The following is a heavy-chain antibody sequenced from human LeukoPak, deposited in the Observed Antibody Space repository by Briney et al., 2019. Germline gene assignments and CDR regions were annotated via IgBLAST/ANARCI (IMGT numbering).Heavy chain of an antibody. CDR1: GYTFTGYY. D-gene: IGHD2-15*01. CDR2: INPNSGGT. V-gene: IGHV1-2*02. J-gene: IGHJ4*02. CDR3: ARDPDIVVVVAATPGAFDY. Sequence: VASVKVSCKASGYTFTGYYMHWVRQAPGQGPEWMGWINPNSGGTNYAQKFQGRVTMTRDTSISTAYMELSRLRSDDTAVYYCARDPDIVVVVAATPGAFDYWGQGTLVTVSS.